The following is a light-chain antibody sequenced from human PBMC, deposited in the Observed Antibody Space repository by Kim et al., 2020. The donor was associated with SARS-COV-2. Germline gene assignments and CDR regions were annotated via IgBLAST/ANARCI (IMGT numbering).Light chain of an antibody. CDR1: QGLSTSC. V-gene: IGKV3-20*01. CDR2: GAS. J-gene: IGKJ2*01. CDR3: QQYAGSPYN. Sequence: LSAGERATRSCRASQGLSTSCLAWYQQKPGHAPRLLIYGASSRATGIPDRFSGSASGTDFTLTISRLEPEEFAVYYCQQYAGSPYNFGQGTKLEI.